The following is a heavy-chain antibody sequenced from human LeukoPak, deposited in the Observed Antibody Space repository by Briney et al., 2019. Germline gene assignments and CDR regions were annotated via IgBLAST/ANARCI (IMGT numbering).Heavy chain of an antibody. D-gene: IGHD1-26*01. CDR3: ARGSTDVYWYLDV. V-gene: IGHV4-59*02. CDR2: VHDTGST. CDR1: GSSVSTFY. Sequence: PSETLSLTCIVSGSSVSTFYWSWLRQSPGTGLEWIGFVHDTGSTAYNPSLKSRVTISLETSKNQLSLMLTSVTAAGTAMYYCARGSTDVYWYLDVWGRGTLVTVSS. J-gene: IGHJ2*01.